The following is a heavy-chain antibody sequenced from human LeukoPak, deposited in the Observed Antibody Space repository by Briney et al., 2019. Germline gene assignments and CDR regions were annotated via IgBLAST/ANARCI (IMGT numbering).Heavy chain of an antibody. CDR1: GYTFTGYY. D-gene: IGHD2-2*01. J-gene: IGHJ4*02. V-gene: IGHV1-2*02. Sequence: ASVKVSCKASGYTFTGYYIHWVRQAPGQGLEWMGWINPNSGDTNYAQKFQGLVTMSRDTSITTAYMELNRLISDDTAVYYCARTKPPCTSCLLLDYWGQGTLVTVSS. CDR2: INPNSGDT. CDR3: ARTKPPCTSCLLLDY.